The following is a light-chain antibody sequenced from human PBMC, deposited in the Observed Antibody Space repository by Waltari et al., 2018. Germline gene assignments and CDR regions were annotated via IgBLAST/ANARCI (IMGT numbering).Light chain of an antibody. Sequence: EIVLTQSPGTLSLSPWETATLSCRASENVRSGRLAWYQQKLGQAPRLLIYGASSRATGIPDRFSGGGSGTDFTLTISRLEPEDFVVYYCQQYAGSPLTFGGGTKVEIK. V-gene: IGKV3-20*01. CDR1: ENVRSGR. J-gene: IGKJ4*01. CDR3: QQYAGSPLT. CDR2: GAS.